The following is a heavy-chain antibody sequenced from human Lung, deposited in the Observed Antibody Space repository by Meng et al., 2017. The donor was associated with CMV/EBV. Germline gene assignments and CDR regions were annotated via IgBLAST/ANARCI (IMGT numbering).Heavy chain of an antibody. CDR1: GYSFTSYH. CDR2: INPGGST. J-gene: IGHJ4*02. V-gene: IGHV1-46*01. Sequence: SXXVSXXASGYSFTSYHMHWVRQAPGQGLEWMGMINPGGSTIYAQKFQGRVTMPRDTSTSTVYMELKSLRSEDTAVYYCVVNLGDFSNYASSFDYWCQGTLVTVSS. CDR3: VVNLGDFSNYASSFDY. D-gene: IGHD4-11*01.